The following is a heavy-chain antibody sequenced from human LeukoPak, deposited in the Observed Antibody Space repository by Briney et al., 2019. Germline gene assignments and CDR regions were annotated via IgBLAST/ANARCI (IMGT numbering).Heavy chain of an antibody. CDR2: IYHSGST. CDR1: GYSISSGYY. V-gene: IGHV4-38-2*02. Sequence: PSETLSLTCTVSGYSISSGYYWGWIRQPPGKGLEWIGSIYHSGSTNYNPSLKSRVTISVDTSKNQFSLKLSSVTAVDTAVYYCARLLYGSGSQGTPYYYYYYMDVWGKGTTVTVSS. CDR3: ARLLYGSGSQGTPYYYYYYMDV. D-gene: IGHD3-10*01. J-gene: IGHJ6*03.